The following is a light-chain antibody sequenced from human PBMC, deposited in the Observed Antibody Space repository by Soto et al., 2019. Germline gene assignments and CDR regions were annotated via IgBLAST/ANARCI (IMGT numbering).Light chain of an antibody. J-gene: IGLJ2*01. CDR3: CSYTGSSTLV. CDR2: EGS. CDR1: SSDVGSYNL. V-gene: IGLV2-23*01. Sequence: QSALTQPASVSGSPGQSITISCTGTSSDVGSYNLVSWYQQHPGKAPKLMIYEGSKRPSGFSNRFCGSKSGNTASLTISGLQAEDEADYYCCSYTGSSTLVFGGGTQLTVL.